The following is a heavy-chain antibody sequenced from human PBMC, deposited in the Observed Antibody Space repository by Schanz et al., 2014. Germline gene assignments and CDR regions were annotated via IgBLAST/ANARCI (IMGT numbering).Heavy chain of an antibody. CDR3: ARAPPLVRGIAGWFGP. V-gene: IGHV3-23*04. D-gene: IGHD3-10*01. CDR2: ISANDYDT. Sequence: EVFLVESGGCLVQPGGSLRLSCAASGFAFSSFALSWVRQSPGKGLEWVSAISANDYDTYYAPSVKGRFTVSRDNSKNTVYLQRTSLGAADTAVYYGARAPPLVRGIAGWFGPWGQGSLVTVSS. CDR1: GFAFSSFA. J-gene: IGHJ5*02.